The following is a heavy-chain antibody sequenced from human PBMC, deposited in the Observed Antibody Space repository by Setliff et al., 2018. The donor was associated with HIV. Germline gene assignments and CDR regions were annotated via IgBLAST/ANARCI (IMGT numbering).Heavy chain of an antibody. V-gene: IGHV1-69*13. CDR3: AKAVRGYGSTYYNYYNMDV. J-gene: IGHJ6*03. Sequence: SVKVSCKTSRRTFSEDAINWVRQAPGEGLEWVGGIIHILGTADYAEKFQGRVTITADEPRSTVYLEVSNLRSEDTAVYYCAKAVRGYGSTYYNYYNMDVWGKGTTVTVSS. CDR1: RRTFSEDA. CDR2: IIHILGTA. D-gene: IGHD3-10*01.